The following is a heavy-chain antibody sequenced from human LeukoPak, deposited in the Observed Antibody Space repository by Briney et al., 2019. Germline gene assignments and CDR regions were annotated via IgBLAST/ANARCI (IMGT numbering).Heavy chain of an antibody. Sequence: GGSLRLSCAASGFTFSGYWMQWVRQAPGKGLVWVSRIKSDGSITTYADSVEGRFTISRDNAKNTLYLQMNSLRAEDTAVYYCARGGGSYYNYWGQGTLVTVSS. CDR2: IKSDGSIT. V-gene: IGHV3-74*01. J-gene: IGHJ4*02. CDR1: GFTFSGYW. D-gene: IGHD1-26*01. CDR3: ARGGGSYYNY.